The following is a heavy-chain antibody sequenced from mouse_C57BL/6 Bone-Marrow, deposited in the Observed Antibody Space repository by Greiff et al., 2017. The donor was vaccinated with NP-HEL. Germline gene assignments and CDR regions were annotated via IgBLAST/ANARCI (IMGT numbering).Heavy chain of an antibody. CDR1: GYTFTSYG. Sequence: QVQLQQSGAELARPGASVKLSCKASGYTFTSYGLCWVKQRTGQGLEWIGEIYPRSGNTYYNEKFKGKATLTADKSSSTAYMELRSLTSEDSAVYYCAREAGGLYYFDYWGQGTTLTVSA. CDR3: AREAGGLYYFDY. D-gene: IGHD3-2*02. J-gene: IGHJ2*01. V-gene: IGHV1-81*01. CDR2: IYPRSGNT.